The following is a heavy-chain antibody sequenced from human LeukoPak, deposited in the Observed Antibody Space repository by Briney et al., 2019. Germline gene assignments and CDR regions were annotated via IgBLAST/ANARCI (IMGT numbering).Heavy chain of an antibody. CDR3: AKLSGSFVHLNYFDS. V-gene: IGHV3-23*01. CDR2: ISGSGGGT. CDR1: GFTFSSYA. Sequence: QPGGSLRLSCAASGFTFSSYAMSWVRQAPGKGLEWVSAISGSGGGTFYADSVKGRFTFSRDISKNTLYLQMNSLRAEDSAIYYCAKLSGSFVHLNYFDSWGQGTLVTVSS. D-gene: IGHD1-26*01. J-gene: IGHJ4*02.